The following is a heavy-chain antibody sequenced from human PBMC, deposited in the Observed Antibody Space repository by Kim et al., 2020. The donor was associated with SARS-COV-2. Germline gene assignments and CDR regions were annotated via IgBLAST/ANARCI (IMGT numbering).Heavy chain of an antibody. D-gene: IGHD1-20*01. Sequence: GGSLRLSCAASGFTFSKFCMHWIRQAPGRGLEWVAFISHDGNQKFYADSVKGRFTISRDNSKDSLYLQMNNLRAEDTAAYYCARVNSPVGSNYWIKGSL. V-gene: IGHV3-7*01. CDR2: ISHDGNQK. CDR1: GFTFSKFC. J-gene: IGHJ4*02. CDR3: ARVNSPVGSNY.